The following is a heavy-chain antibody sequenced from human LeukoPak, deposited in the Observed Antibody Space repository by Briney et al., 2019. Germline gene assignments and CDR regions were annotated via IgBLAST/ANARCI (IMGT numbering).Heavy chain of an antibody. D-gene: IGHD3-22*01. J-gene: IGHJ4*02. CDR3: ARDPYYYDSSGYYRLWYFDY. CDR1: GYTFTSYA. Sequence: ASVKASCKASGYTFTSYAMHWVRQAPGQRLEWMGWINAGNGNTKYSQKFQGRVTITRDTSASTAYMELSSLRSEDTAVYYCARDPYYYDSSGYYRLWYFDYWGQGTLVTVSS. CDR2: INAGNGNT. V-gene: IGHV1-3*01.